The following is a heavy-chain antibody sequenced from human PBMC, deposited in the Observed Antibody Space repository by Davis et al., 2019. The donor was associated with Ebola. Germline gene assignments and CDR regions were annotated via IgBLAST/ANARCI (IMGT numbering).Heavy chain of an antibody. CDR2: INPNSGGT. CDR3: AKDFSDYPWLDFHS. V-gene: IGHV1-2*06. J-gene: IGHJ4*02. D-gene: IGHD4-17*01. Sequence: ASVKVSCKASGYTFTGYYMHWVRQAPGQGLEWMGRINPNSGGTNYAQKFQGRVTMTRDTSISTAYMDLSSLKSEDTAVYYCAKDFSDYPWLDFHSWGQGTLVTVSS. CDR1: GYTFTGYY.